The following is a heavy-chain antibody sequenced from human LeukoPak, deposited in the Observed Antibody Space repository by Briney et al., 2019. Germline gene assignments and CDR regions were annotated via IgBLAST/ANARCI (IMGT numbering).Heavy chain of an antibody. D-gene: IGHD6-19*01. CDR3: AKDRRQWLSFGDAFDI. V-gene: IGHV3-23*01. CDR2: ISGSGGST. Sequence: GGSLRLSCAASGFTFSSYAMSWVRQAPGKGLEWVSAISGSGGSTYYADSVKGRFTISRDNSKNTLYLQMNSLRAEDTAVYYSAKDRRQWLSFGDAFDIWGQGTMVTVSS. CDR1: GFTFSSYA. J-gene: IGHJ3*02.